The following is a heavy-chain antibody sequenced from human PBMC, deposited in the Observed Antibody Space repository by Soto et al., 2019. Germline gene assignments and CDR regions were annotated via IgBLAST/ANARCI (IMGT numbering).Heavy chain of an antibody. CDR2: INNDGSVS. CDR3: ASGYCVGGTCYSLAGSFYYYMDV. D-gene: IGHD2-15*01. V-gene: IGHV3-74*01. CDR1: GFTFSNYW. J-gene: IGHJ6*03. Sequence: EVQLVESGGGLVQPGGSLRLSCVASGFTFSNYWMYWVRQAPGEGPVGVSRINNDGSVSSYADSVKGRLTISRDNVKNPLYLQMDRVRAEDTAVYYCASGYCVGGTCYSLAGSFYYYMDVWGKGTTVTVFS.